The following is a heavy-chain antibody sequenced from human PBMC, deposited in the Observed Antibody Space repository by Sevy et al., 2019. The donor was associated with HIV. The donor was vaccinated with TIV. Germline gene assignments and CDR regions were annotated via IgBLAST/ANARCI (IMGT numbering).Heavy chain of an antibody. CDR3: AREGYCSSTSCRNWFDP. V-gene: IGHV3-30*04. CDR1: GFTFSSYA. J-gene: IGHJ5*02. Sequence: GGSLRLSCAASGFTFSSYAMHWVRQAPGKGLEWVAVISYDGSNKYYADSVKGRFTISRDNSKNTLYLQMNSLRAEDTAVYYCAREGYCSSTSCRNWFDPWSQGTLVTVSS. CDR2: ISYDGSNK. D-gene: IGHD2-2*01.